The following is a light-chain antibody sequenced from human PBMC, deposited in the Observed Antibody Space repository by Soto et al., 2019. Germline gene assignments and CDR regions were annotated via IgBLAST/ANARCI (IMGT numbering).Light chain of an antibody. J-gene: IGKJ5*01. CDR3: QQLNSYPT. CDR2: KAS. V-gene: IGKV1-5*03. CDR1: QSISSW. Sequence: DIQMTQSPSTLSASVGDRVTITCRASQSISSWLAWYQQKPGKAPKLLIYKASTLQSGVPSRFSGSGSGTDFTLTISSLQPEDFATYYCQQLNSYPTFGQGHDWRL.